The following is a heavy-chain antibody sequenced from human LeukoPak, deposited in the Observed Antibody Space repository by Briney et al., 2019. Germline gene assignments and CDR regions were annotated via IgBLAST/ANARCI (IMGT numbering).Heavy chain of an antibody. J-gene: IGHJ1*01. CDR2: ISAYNGNT. Sequence: ASVKVSCKASGYTFTSYGISWVRPAPGQGLEWMGWISAYNGNTNYAQKLQGRVTMTTDTSTSTAYMELRSLRSDDTAVYYCAREGERWLQSPEYFQHWGQGTLVTVSS. V-gene: IGHV1-18*01. D-gene: IGHD5-24*01. CDR1: GYTFTSYG. CDR3: AREGERWLQSPEYFQH.